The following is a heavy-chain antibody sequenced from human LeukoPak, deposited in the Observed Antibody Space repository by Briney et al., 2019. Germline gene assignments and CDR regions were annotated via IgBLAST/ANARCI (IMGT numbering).Heavy chain of an antibody. CDR3: ATRGYSSGWYQYYFDY. J-gene: IGHJ4*02. CDR2: ISSNGGST. Sequence: GGSLRLSCAASGFTFSSHTMSWVRQAPGKGLEWVSGISSNGGSTDYADSVKGRFTISRDNSKNTLYLQMNSLRAEDAAVYYCATRGYSSGWYQYYFDYWGQGTLVTVSS. CDR1: GFTFSSHT. V-gene: IGHV3-23*01. D-gene: IGHD6-19*01.